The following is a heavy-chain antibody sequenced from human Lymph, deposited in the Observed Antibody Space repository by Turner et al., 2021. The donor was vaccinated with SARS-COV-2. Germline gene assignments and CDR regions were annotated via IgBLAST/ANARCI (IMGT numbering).Heavy chain of an antibody. D-gene: IGHD2-15*01. CDR1: GYTLTELS. V-gene: IGHV1-24*01. CDR2: FDPEDCEI. J-gene: IGHJ6*02. Sequence: QVQLVQSGAEVKKPGASVKVSCMVSGYTLTELSMHWVRQAPGKGLDWMGAFDPEDCEIIYAHKFQGRVTMTEDTSTDTAYMELSSLRSEDTAVYYCATVLCTGSSCYYYGMDVWGQVTTVTVSS. CDR3: ATVLCTGSSCYYYGMDV.